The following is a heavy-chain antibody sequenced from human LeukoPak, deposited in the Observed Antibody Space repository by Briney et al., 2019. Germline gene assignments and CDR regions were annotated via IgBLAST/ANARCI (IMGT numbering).Heavy chain of an antibody. CDR3: ARDGITMIVVGEAAFDI. CDR1: GFTFSSYW. D-gene: IGHD3-22*01. CDR2: INSDGSST. J-gene: IGHJ3*02. V-gene: IGHV3-74*01. Sequence: GGSLRLSCAASGFTFSSYWIHWVRQAPGKGLVWVSRINSDGSSTTYADSVKGRFTISRDNAKNSLYLQMNSLRAEDTAVYYCARDGITMIVVGEAAFDIWGQGTMVTVSS.